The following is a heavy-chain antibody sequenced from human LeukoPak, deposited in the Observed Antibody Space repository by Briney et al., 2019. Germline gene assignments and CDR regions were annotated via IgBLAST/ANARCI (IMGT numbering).Heavy chain of an antibody. D-gene: IGHD3-22*01. CDR2: ISYDGSNK. Sequence: GGSLRLSCAASGFTFSSYGMHWVRQAPGKGLEWVAVISYDGSNKYYADSVKGRFTISRDNSKNTLYLQMNSLRAEDTAVYYCAKARDYYDSSGYYSIDYWGQGTLVTVSS. J-gene: IGHJ4*02. CDR1: GFTFSSYG. CDR3: AKARDYYDSSGYYSIDY. V-gene: IGHV3-30*18.